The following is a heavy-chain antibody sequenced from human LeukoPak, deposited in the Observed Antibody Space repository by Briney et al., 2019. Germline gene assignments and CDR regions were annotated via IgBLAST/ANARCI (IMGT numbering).Heavy chain of an antibody. J-gene: IGHJ4*02. CDR2: IYTGGST. D-gene: IGHD5-18*01. Sequence: SETLSLTCTGSGGSISSYYWSWIRQPAGKGLEWVGRIYTGGSTYYKPSLESRVTMSVDTSKNAFSLKMSSVTAADTAVYNCAREGEYTAMVDYWGQGTLVTVSS. CDR1: GGSISSYY. V-gene: IGHV4-4*07. CDR3: AREGEYTAMVDY.